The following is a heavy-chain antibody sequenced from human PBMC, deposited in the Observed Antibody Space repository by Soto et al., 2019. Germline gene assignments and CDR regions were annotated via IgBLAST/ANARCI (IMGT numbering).Heavy chain of an antibody. Sequence: PGGSLRLSCAASGLTFSGSAMHWVRQASGKGLEWVGRIRSKANSYATAYAASVKGRFTISRDDSKNTAYLQMNSLKIEDTAVYYCTGDGDYYGSGDVWGQGTTVTVSS. V-gene: IGHV3-73*01. J-gene: IGHJ6*02. CDR2: IRSKANSYAT. CDR1: GLTFSGSA. CDR3: TGDGDYYGSGDV. D-gene: IGHD3-10*01.